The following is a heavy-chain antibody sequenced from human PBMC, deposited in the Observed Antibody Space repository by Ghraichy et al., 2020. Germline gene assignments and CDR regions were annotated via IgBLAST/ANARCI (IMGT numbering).Heavy chain of an antibody. V-gene: IGHV4-59*01. CDR1: GGSISSYY. Sequence: SETLSLTCTVSGGSISSYYWSWNRQPPGKGLEWIGYIYYSGSTNYNTSLKSRVTISVDTSKNQFSLKLSSVTAADTAVYYCARARPPEIPSGASGWYGWFDPWGQGTLVTVSS. CDR3: ARARPPEIPSGASGWYGWFDP. CDR2: IYYSGST. J-gene: IGHJ5*02. D-gene: IGHD6-19*01.